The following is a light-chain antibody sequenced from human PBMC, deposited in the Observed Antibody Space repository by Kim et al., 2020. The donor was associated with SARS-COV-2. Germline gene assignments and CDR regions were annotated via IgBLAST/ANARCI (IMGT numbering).Light chain of an antibody. J-gene: IGLJ3*02. CDR3: YSYAGTYTFGV. V-gene: IGLV2-11*03. CDR1: SSDVGGYNS. Sequence: QSVPISCTGTSSDVGGYNSVSWYQQHPGKAPKLMIYDVSQRPSGVPDRFSGSKSGNTASLTISGLQAEDEADYYCYSYAGTYTFGVFGGGTQLTVL. CDR2: DVS.